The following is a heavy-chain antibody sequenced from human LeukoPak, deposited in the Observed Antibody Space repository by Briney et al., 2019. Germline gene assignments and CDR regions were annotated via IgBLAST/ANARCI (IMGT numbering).Heavy chain of an antibody. D-gene: IGHD5-18*01. CDR2: IIPIFGTA. CDR3: ARITAMAAAEYFQH. CDR1: GGTFSSYA. J-gene: IGHJ1*01. Sequence: GASVKVSCEASGGTFSSYAISWVRQAPGQGLEWMGGIIPIFGTANYAQKFQGRVTITTDESTSTAYMELSSLRSEDTAVYYCARITAMAAAEYFQHWGQGTLVTVSS. V-gene: IGHV1-69*05.